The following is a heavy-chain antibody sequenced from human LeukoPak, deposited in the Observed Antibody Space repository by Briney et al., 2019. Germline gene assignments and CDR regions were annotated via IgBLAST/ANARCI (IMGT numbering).Heavy chain of an antibody. Sequence: ASVKVSCKASGYTFTSYYMHWVRQAPGQGLEWMGIINPSGGSTSYAQKFQGRVTMTRDTSTSTVYMELSRLRSDDTAVYYCARAPRDSSGYYHQFDYWGQGTLVTVSS. CDR1: GYTFTSYY. J-gene: IGHJ4*02. V-gene: IGHV1-46*01. D-gene: IGHD3-22*01. CDR3: ARAPRDSSGYYHQFDY. CDR2: INPSGGST.